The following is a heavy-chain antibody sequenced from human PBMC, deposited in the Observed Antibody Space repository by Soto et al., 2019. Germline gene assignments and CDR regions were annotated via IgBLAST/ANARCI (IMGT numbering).Heavy chain of an antibody. CDR1: GFTVSSNY. J-gene: IGHJ6*02. V-gene: IGHV3-53*01. CDR3: ARVKASIAARLVYYYGMDV. D-gene: IGHD6-6*01. CDR2: IYSGGST. Sequence: PGGSLRLSCAASGFTVSSNYMSWVRQAPGKGLEWVSVIYSGGSTYYADSVKGRFTISRDNSKNTLYLQMNSLRAEDTAVYYCARVKASIAARLVYYYGMDVWGQGTTVTVSS.